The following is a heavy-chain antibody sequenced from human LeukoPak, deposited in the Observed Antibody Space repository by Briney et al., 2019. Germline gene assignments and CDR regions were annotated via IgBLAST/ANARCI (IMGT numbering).Heavy chain of an antibody. D-gene: IGHD4-23*01. CDR2: IHYSGNT. Sequence: PSETLSLTCTVSGGSISSHYWSWIRQPPGKGLEWIAYIHYSGNTNYNPSLKSRVTISVDTSKNQFSLKLSSVTAADTAVYFCSRHGDKTNFDYWGQGTLVTVSS. CDR1: GGSISSHY. CDR3: SRHGDKTNFDY. V-gene: IGHV4-59*08. J-gene: IGHJ4*02.